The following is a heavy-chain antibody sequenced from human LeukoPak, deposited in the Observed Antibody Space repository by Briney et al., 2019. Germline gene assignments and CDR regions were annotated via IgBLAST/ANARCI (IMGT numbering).Heavy chain of an antibody. CDR3: ATGDSSGYSSYYFDY. CDR1: GYTLTELS. D-gene: IGHD3-22*01. Sequence: ASVKVSCKVSGYTLTELSMHWVRQAPGKGLEWMGGFDTEDGETIYAQKFQGRVTMTEDTSTDTAYMELSSLRSEDTAVYNCATGDSSGYSSYYFDYWGQGTLVTVSS. V-gene: IGHV1-24*01. J-gene: IGHJ4*02. CDR2: FDTEDGET.